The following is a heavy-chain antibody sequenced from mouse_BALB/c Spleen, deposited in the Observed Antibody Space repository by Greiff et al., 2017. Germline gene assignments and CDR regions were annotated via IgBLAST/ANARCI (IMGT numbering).Heavy chain of an antibody. CDR1: GFTFSNYW. CDR3: TRDDYALDY. V-gene: IGHV6-6*02. J-gene: IGHJ2*01. Sequence: EGKLVASGGGLVQPGGSMKLSCVASGFTFSNYWMNWVRQSPEKGLEWVAEIRLKSNNYATHYAESVKGRFTISRDDSKSSVYLQMNNLRAEDTGIYYCTRDDYALDYWGQGTTLTVSS. D-gene: IGHD2-4*01. CDR2: IRLKSNNYAT.